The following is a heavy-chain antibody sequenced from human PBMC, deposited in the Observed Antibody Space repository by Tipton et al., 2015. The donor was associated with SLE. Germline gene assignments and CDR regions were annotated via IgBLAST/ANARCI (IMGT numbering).Heavy chain of an antibody. J-gene: IGHJ5*01. CDR1: GASVSNYY. CDR2: MYTSGTS. CDR3: ARGLYSSSWYDS. V-gene: IGHV4-4*07. Sequence: TLSLTCTVSGASVSNYYWSWIRQPAGKGLEWVGRMYTSGTSNNNPSLNSRVTMSVDSSRKQISLKLTSVTAADSAVYYCARGLYSSSWYDSWGQGILVTVSS. D-gene: IGHD2-2*01.